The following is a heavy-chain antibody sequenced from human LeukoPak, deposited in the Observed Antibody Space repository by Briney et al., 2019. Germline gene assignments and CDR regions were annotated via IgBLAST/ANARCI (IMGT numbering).Heavy chain of an antibody. Sequence: SETLSLTCAVSGGSISSSSHYWGWIRQAPGKRLECIGTIYYSGSSYYNPSLKSRVTMSVDTSKNQFSLRLSSVTAADTAVYYCARLPAITTYYYYYMEVWGQGTRVTVSS. CDR2: IYYSGSS. J-gene: IGHJ6*03. D-gene: IGHD5-12*01. CDR3: ARLPAITTYYYYYMEV. CDR1: GGSISSSSHY. V-gene: IGHV4-39*01.